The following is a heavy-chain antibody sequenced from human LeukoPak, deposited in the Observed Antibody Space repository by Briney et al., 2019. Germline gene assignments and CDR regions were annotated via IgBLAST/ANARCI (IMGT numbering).Heavy chain of an antibody. J-gene: IGHJ4*02. V-gene: IGHV3-21*01. Sequence: KPGRSLRLSCEASGFTFTTYSMTWVRQAPGKGLEWVSIISSGSSAIFSADALKGRFTISRDDAKNLLYLDMNSLRAEDTAVYYCARGHTAVTRHFDFWGQGTLVTVSS. D-gene: IGHD4-17*01. CDR3: ARGHTAVTRHFDF. CDR2: ISSGSSAI. CDR1: GFTFTTYS.